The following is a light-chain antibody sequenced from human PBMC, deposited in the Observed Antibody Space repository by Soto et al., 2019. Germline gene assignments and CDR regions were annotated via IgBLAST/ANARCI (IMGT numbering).Light chain of an antibody. Sequence: DIQMTQSPSTLSASVGDRVTITCRASQSISSWLAWYQQKPGKAPKLLIYKASSLESGVPSRFSGSVSGTEFTLTISSLQPDDFATYYCQQYNSYSTFGQGTKVEI. CDR1: QSISSW. CDR2: KAS. J-gene: IGKJ1*01. V-gene: IGKV1-5*03. CDR3: QQYNSYST.